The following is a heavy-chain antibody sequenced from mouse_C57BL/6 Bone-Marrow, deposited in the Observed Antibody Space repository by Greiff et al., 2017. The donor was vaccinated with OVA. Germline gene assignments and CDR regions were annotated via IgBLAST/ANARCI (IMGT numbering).Heavy chain of an antibody. Sequence: EVHLVESGGGLVQPKGSLKLSCAASGFSFNTYAMNWVRQAPGKGLEWVARIRSKSNNYATYYADSVKDRFTISRDDSESMLYLQMNNLKTEDTAMDYCVRHRSSYGYFDVWGTGTTVTVSS. D-gene: IGHD1-1*01. J-gene: IGHJ1*03. CDR3: VRHRSSYGYFDV. CDR2: IRSKSNNYAT. V-gene: IGHV10-1*01. CDR1: GFSFNTYA.